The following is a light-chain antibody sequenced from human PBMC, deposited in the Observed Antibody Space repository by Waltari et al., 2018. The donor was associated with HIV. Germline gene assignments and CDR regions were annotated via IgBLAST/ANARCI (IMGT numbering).Light chain of an antibody. V-gene: IGKV1-39*01. CDR2: GAS. J-gene: IGKJ4*01. CDR1: QSISTY. CDR3: QQTYTGPRT. Sequence: DIQMTQPPSSLSASVGDRVIVTCRASQSISTYLNWYQQKPGKAPNLLIFGASTLQSGVPSRFRGSGSGTDYTLTINGVQPEDFATYFCQQTYTGPRTFGGGTKVEIK.